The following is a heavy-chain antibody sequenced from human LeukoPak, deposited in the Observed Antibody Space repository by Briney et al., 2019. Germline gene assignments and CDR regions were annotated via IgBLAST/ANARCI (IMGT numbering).Heavy chain of an antibody. D-gene: IGHD4-11*01. CDR1: GASISSSSYY. CDR3: AATVTTLAINWFDP. Sequence: SETLSLTCTVSGASISSSSYYWGWIRQPPGKGLEWIGTIYYSGSTYYNPSLKSRVTISIDSSKNQFSLRLRSMTAADTAVYYCAATVTTLAINWFDPWGQGTLVTVSS. V-gene: IGHV4-39*07. J-gene: IGHJ5*02. CDR2: IYYSGST.